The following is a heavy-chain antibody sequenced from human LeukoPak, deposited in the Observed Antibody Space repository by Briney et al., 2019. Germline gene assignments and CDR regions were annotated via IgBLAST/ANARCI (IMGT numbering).Heavy chain of an antibody. CDR1: GFTFSSYS. V-gene: IGHV3-21*04. J-gene: IGHJ3*02. D-gene: IGHD2-15*01. CDR2: ISSSSSYI. CDR3: ANGKGLRYCSGGSCPRDAFDI. Sequence: GGSLRLSCAASGFTFSSYSMNWVRQAPGKGLEWVSSISSSSSYIYYADSVKGRFTISRDNAKNSLYLQMNSLRAEDTAVYYCANGKGLRYCSGGSCPRDAFDIWGQGTMVTVSS.